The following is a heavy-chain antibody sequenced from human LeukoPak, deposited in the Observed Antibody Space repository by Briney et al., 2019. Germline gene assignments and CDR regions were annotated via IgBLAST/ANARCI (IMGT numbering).Heavy chain of an antibody. J-gene: IGHJ4*02. CDR1: GGSISSYY. CDR2: IFYSGST. CDR3: ARFDYRLLVIY. Sequence: SETLSLTCTVSGGSISSYYWSWIRQPPGKGLEWIGYIFYSGSTNYNPSLKSRVAISVDASKKQFSLKLSSVTAADTAMYYCARFDYRLLVIYWGQGTLVTVSS. V-gene: IGHV4-59*12. D-gene: IGHD3-9*01.